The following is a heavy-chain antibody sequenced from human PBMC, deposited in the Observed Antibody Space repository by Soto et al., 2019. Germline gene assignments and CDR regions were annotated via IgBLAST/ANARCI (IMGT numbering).Heavy chain of an antibody. CDR1: GGTFSSYA. Sequence: ASVKVSCKASGGTFSSYAISWVRQAPGQGLEWMGGIIPIFGTANYAQKFQGRVTITADKSTSTAYMELSSLRSEDTAVYYCARGLRCSSTSCASRRGNYYGMDVWRQGTTVTVSS. CDR2: IIPIFGTA. J-gene: IGHJ6*02. CDR3: ARGLRCSSTSCASRRGNYYGMDV. V-gene: IGHV1-69*06. D-gene: IGHD2-2*01.